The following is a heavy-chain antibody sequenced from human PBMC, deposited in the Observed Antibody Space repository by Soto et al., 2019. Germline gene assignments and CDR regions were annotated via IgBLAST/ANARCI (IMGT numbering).Heavy chain of an antibody. Sequence: EVQLLESGGGLVQPGGSLRLSCAASGFTFSSYAMSWVRQAPGKGLEWVSAISGSGGSIYYADSVRGRFTISRDNSKNTLYLQINSLRAEDTALYYCAKSPMVRGVNRYDYWGQGTLVTVSS. D-gene: IGHD3-10*01. V-gene: IGHV3-23*01. J-gene: IGHJ4*02. CDR1: GFTFSSYA. CDR3: AKSPMVRGVNRYDY. CDR2: ISGSGGSI.